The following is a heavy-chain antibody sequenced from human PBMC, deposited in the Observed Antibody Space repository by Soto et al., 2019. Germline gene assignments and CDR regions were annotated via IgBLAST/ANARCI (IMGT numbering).Heavy chain of an antibody. Sequence: SETLSLTCAVYGGSFSGYYWSWIRQPPGKGLEWIGEINHSGSTNYNPSLKSRVTISVDTSKNQFSLKLSSATAADTAVYYCASRGYSSSFDYWGQGTLVTVSS. CDR2: INHSGST. D-gene: IGHD6-6*01. CDR1: GGSFSGYY. CDR3: ASRGYSSSFDY. V-gene: IGHV4-34*01. J-gene: IGHJ4*02.